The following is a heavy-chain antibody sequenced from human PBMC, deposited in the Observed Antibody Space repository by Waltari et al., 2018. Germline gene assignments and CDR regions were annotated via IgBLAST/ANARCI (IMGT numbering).Heavy chain of an antibody. Sequence: QVQLVQSGAEVKTPGASVKVSCKASGYTFTGSYMHWVRQAPGQGLEWMGRINPNSGGTNYAQKFQGRVTMTRDTSISTAYMELSRLRSDDTAVYYCATLNANWNPNWFDPWGQGTLVTVSS. D-gene: IGHD1-1*01. V-gene: IGHV1-2*06. CDR2: INPNSGGT. CDR1: GYTFTGSY. CDR3: ATLNANWNPNWFDP. J-gene: IGHJ5*02.